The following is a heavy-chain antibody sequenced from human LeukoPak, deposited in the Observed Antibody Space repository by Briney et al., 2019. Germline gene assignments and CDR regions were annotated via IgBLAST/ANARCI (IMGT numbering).Heavy chain of an antibody. V-gene: IGHV7-4-1*02. Sequence: GASVKVSYKASGYTFTSYAMNWVRQAPGQGLEWMGWINTNTGNPTYAQGFTGRFVFSLDTSVSTAYLQISSLKAEDTAVYYCAREQYSSSSSFFDYWGQGTLVTVSS. CDR2: INTNTGNP. CDR3: AREQYSSSSSFFDY. CDR1: GYTFTSYA. J-gene: IGHJ4*02. D-gene: IGHD6-6*01.